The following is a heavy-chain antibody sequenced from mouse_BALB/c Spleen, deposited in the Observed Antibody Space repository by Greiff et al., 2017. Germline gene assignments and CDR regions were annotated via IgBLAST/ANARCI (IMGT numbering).Heavy chain of an antibody. D-gene: IGHD2-4*01. J-gene: IGHJ4*01. CDR1: GFNIKDYY. Sequence: VQLQQSGAELVRPGALVKLSCKASGFNIKDYYMHWVKQRPEQGLEWIGWIDPENGNTIYDPKFQGKASITADTSSNTAYLQLSSLTSEDTAVYYCARSHYEYDNYYAMDYWSQGTSVTVSS. V-gene: IGHV14-1*02. CDR3: ARSHYEYDNYYAMDY. CDR2: IDPENGNT.